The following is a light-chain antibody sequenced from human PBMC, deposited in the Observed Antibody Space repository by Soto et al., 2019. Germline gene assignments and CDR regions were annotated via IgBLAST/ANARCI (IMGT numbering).Light chain of an antibody. Sequence: EIVLTQSPGTLSLSPGERATLSCRASQSVSNNYLAWYQQKPGQAPRLLIYGASNLHAGVPPRFSGSGSGTSFSLTIRSLQPEDFATYYCQQSFNLPRTFGPGTKVDI. CDR1: QSVSNNY. CDR2: GAS. J-gene: IGKJ1*01. CDR3: QQSFNLPRT. V-gene: IGKV3-20*01.